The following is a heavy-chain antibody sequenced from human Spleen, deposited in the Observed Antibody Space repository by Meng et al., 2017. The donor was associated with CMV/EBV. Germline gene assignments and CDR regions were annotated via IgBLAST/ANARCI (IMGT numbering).Heavy chain of an antibody. J-gene: IGHJ3*02. Sequence: GESLKISCAASGYTFITYYIHWVRQAPGQGLEWMGRINPDGGTKTYAQKFQDRVTLTSDTSTSTVYMELSSLRSEDTAVYYCTRDLVGYDAFDIWGQGTMVTVSS. CDR3: TRDLVGYDAFDI. D-gene: IGHD3-22*01. CDR2: INPDGGTK. CDR1: GYTFITYY. V-gene: IGHV1-46*01.